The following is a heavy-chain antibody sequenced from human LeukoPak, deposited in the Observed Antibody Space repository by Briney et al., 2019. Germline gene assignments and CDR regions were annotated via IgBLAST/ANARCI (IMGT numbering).Heavy chain of an antibody. CDR3: ARVRGSYYLDY. CDR2: ISSSISTI. V-gene: IGHV3-48*01. Sequence: PGGSLRLSCAASGFTFSSYSMNWVRQAPGKGLEWVSYISSSISTIYYADSVKGRFTISRDNAKNSLYLQMSSLRAEDTAVYYCARVRGSYYLDYWGQGTLVTVSS. J-gene: IGHJ4*02. D-gene: IGHD1-26*01. CDR1: GFTFSSYS.